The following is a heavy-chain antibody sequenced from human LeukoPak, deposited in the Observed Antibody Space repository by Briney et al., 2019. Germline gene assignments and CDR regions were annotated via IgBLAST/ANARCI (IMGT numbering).Heavy chain of an antibody. D-gene: IGHD7-27*01. J-gene: IGHJ6*02. CDR2: INHSGST. V-gene: IGHV4-34*01. CDR3: ARGWGRRPSGVGYYGMDV. CDR1: GGSFSGYY. Sequence: SETLSLTCAVYGGSFSGYYWSWIRQPPGKGLEWIGEINHSGSTNYNPSLKSRVTISVDTSKNQFSLKLSSVTAADTAAYYCARGWGRRPSGVGYYGMDVWGQGTTVTVSS.